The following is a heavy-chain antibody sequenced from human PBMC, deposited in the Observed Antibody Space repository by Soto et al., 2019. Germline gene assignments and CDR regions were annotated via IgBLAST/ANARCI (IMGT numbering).Heavy chain of an antibody. D-gene: IGHD6-25*01. J-gene: IGHJ6*02. CDR1: GGCISTDY. CDR2: IYHCGSA. V-gene: IGHV4-59*01. CDR3: EKGQRFLRSYGMDV. Sequence: SETLALTCTVSGGCISTDYWRWIRQPPGKRLEEIGFIYHCGSANYNTSLESRVTISPDTSKNQLSVRLSSVTAADTAVYYCEKGQRFLRSYGMDVWVRATTVTVSS.